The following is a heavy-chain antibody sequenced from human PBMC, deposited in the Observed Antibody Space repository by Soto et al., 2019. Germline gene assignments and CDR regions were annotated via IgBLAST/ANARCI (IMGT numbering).Heavy chain of an antibody. CDR2: TNGGNGNT. J-gene: IGHJ3*02. CDR3: ARDPWGGAVDAFDI. V-gene: IGHV1-3*01. D-gene: IGHD3-10*01. Sequence: QVQFVQSGAEVKKPGASVKVSCKASGYSFTNYGIHWVRQAPGQRLEWMGWTNGGNGNTKYSQKFQGRVTITRDTSASTAYMELRSLRSEDTAVYYCARDPWGGAVDAFDIWGQGTMVSVSS. CDR1: GYSFTNYG.